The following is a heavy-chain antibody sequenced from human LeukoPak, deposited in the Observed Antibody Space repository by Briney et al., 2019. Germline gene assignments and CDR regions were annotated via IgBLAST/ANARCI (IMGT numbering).Heavy chain of an antibody. CDR2: IYTSGST. CDR1: GGSISSGSYY. V-gene: IGHV4-61*02. J-gene: IGHJ3*02. CDR3: ARAGLRFLEWSDAFDI. D-gene: IGHD3-3*01. Sequence: SETLSLTCTVSGGSISSGSYYWSWIRQPAGKGLEWIGRIYTSGSTNYNPSLKSRVTISVDTSKNQFSLKLSSVTAADTAVYYCARAGLRFLEWSDAFDIWGQGTMVTVSS.